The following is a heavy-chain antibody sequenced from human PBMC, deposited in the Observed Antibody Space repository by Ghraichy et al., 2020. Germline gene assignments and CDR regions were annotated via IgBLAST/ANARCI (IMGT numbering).Heavy chain of an antibody. V-gene: IGHV4-39*01. J-gene: IGHJ3*02. CDR3: VRPYSVATTAEAFDI. D-gene: IGHD5-12*01. CDR2: IFYTGST. Sequence: SETLSLTCTVSGGSISNSNYYWGWIRQPPGKGLEWIGSIFYTGSTYYNPSLKSRVTLSVDTSRNQFSLKLNSVTAADTAVYYCVRPYSVATTAEAFDIWGQGTVVTVSS. CDR1: GGSISNSNYY.